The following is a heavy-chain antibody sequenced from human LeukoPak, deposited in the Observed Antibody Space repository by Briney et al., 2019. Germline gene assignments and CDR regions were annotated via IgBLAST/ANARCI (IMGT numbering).Heavy chain of an antibody. CDR1: GGSITSSPYY. CDR3: ARSGDYLQTGFDP. V-gene: IGHV4-39*07. CDR2: IHYSGTTT. J-gene: IGHJ5*02. D-gene: IGHD3-22*01. Sequence: SETLSHTCAVSGGSITSSPYYWGWIRQPPGKGLEWIGSIHYSGTTTYYSPSLKSRVTVSLDTSRNQFSLFLGSMSAADTAIYYCARSGDYLQTGFDPWGQGTLVTVAS.